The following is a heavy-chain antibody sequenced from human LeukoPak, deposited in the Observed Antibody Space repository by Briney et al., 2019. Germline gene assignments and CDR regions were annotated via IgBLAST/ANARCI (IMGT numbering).Heavy chain of an antibody. J-gene: IGHJ4*02. CDR1: GGTFSSYA. CDR3: ARDIFAGYGHFDY. Sequence: ASVKVSCKASGGTFSSYAISWVRQAPGQGLEWMGRIIPILGTANYAQKFQGGVTVTTDESTSTAYMELSSLRSEDTAVYYCARDIFAGYGHFDYWGQGTLVTVSS. D-gene: IGHD5-18*01. V-gene: IGHV1-69*11. CDR2: IIPILGTA.